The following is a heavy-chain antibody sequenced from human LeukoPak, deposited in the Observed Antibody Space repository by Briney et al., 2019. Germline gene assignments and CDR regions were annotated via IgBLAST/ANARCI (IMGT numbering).Heavy chain of an antibody. CDR2: MHPGESEI. J-gene: IGHJ5*02. Sequence: GGSLKISCQAFGYSFTNYWIAGVRQKPGKGLEWMGIMHPGESEINYSPSFEGQVTRSADTSISTAYLEWYSLKASDSAIYYCAKTIASLGSGARYFDPWGQGTMITVSS. V-gene: IGHV5-51*01. CDR1: GYSFTNYW. D-gene: IGHD5/OR15-5a*01. CDR3: AKTIASLGSGARYFDP.